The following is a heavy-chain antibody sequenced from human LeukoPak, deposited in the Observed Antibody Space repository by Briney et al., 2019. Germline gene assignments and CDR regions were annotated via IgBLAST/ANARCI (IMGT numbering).Heavy chain of an antibody. D-gene: IGHD3-3*01. CDR3: ARDEIFGWFDP. CDR2: IYTSGST. J-gene: IGHJ5*02. CDR1: GGSISSGSYY. Sequence: PSETLSLTCTVSGGSISSGSYYWSWIRQPAGKGLEWIGRIYTSGSTNYNPSLKSRVTISVDTSKNQFSLKLSSVTAADTAVYYCARDEIFGWFDPWGQGTLITVSS. V-gene: IGHV4-61*02.